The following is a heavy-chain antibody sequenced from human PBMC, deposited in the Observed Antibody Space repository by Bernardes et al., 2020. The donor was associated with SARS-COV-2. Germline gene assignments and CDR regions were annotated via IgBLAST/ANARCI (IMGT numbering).Heavy chain of an antibody. CDR2: IWYDGSNK. V-gene: IGHV3-33*01. Sequence: GGSLRLSCAASGFTFTNYVMHWVRQAPGKGLEWVGVIWYDGSNKYYADSVKGRFIISRDNSKNTLHLQMNSLRAEDTAVYYCARGQDILTGNDNWFDPWGQGGLVTVSS. J-gene: IGHJ5*02. CDR1: GFTFTNYV. D-gene: IGHD3-9*01. CDR3: ARGQDILTGNDNWFDP.